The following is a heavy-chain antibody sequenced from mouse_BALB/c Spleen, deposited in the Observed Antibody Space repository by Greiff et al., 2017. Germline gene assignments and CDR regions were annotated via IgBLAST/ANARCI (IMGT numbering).Heavy chain of an antibody. Sequence: EVKLQESGPGLVKPSQSLSLTCTVTGYSITSDYAWNWIRQFPGNKLEWMGYISYSGSTSYNPSLKSRIPITRDTSKNQFFLQLNSVTTEDTATYYCAFIYYGYDGFAYWGQGTLVTVPA. CDR2: ISYSGST. V-gene: IGHV3-2*02. J-gene: IGHJ3*01. CDR3: AFIYYGYDGFAY. CDR1: GYSITSDYA. D-gene: IGHD2-2*01.